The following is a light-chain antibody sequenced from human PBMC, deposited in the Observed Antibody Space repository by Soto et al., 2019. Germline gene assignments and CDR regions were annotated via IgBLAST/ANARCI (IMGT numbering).Light chain of an antibody. CDR3: QQYRNWPPIT. J-gene: IGKJ5*01. CDR2: DVS. Sequence: DIVMTQSPDSLAVSLGERAPINCKSSQSVLSSSNNKNYLAWYQQKPGQAPRLLIYDVSTRATGIPARFSGSGSGAEFTLTISSLQSEDFAVYYCQQYRNWPPITFGQGTRLEIK. CDR1: QSVLSSSNNKNY. V-gene: IGKV4-1*01.